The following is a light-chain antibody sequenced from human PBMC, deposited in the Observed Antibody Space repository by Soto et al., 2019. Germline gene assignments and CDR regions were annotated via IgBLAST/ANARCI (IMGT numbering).Light chain of an antibody. V-gene: IGLV1-44*01. J-gene: IGLJ1*01. Sequence: QSVLTQPXSASGTPGQRVTISCSGSSSNIGSNTVNWYQQLPGTAPKLLIYSNNQRPSGVPDRFSGSKSGTSASLAISGLQSEDEADYYCAAWDDSLNGYVFGTGTKVTVL. CDR1: SSNIGSNT. CDR3: AAWDDSLNGYV. CDR2: SNN.